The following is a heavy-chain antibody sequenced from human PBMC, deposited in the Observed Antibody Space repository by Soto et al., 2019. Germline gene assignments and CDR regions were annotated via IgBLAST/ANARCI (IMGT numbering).Heavy chain of an antibody. V-gene: IGHV4-59*01. D-gene: IGHD3-10*01. Sequence: SETLSLTCTVSGGSISSYYWSWIRQPPGKGLEWIGYIYYSGSTNYNPSLKSRVTISVDTSKNQFSLKLSSVTAADTAVYYCARGGWFGDKNCFDPWGQGTLVTVSS. CDR3: ARGGWFGDKNCFDP. CDR2: IYYSGST. J-gene: IGHJ5*02. CDR1: GGSISSYY.